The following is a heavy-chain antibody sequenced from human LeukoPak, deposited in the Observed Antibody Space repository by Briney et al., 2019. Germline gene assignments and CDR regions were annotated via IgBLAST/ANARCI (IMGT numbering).Heavy chain of an antibody. D-gene: IGHD3-16*02. CDR1: GFAFNSFA. Sequence: GGSLRLSCAASGFAFNSFAMNWVRQAPGKGLEWVSSISNSDGSSHYADFVKGRFTVSRDNSKNTLHLQMNSLRAEDTAVYYCAKSLGVGGYTRYKGFDQWGQGTLVTVSS. J-gene: IGHJ4*02. CDR2: ISNSDGSS. CDR3: AKSLGVGGYTRYKGFDQ. V-gene: IGHV3-23*01.